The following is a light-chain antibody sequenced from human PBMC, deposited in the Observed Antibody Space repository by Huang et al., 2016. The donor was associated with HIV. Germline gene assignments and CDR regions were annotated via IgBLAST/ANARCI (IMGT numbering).Light chain of an antibody. CDR2: WAA. V-gene: IGKV4-1*01. J-gene: IGKJ3*01. CDR1: QSVLYSSNNKNY. CDR3: QQYYSSPPT. Sequence: DIVMTQSPDSLAVSLGERATINCKSSQSVLYSSNNKNYLSWYQQKPGQPPNLLIYWAATRESGVPDRFSGSGSGTDFTLTIISLQAEDVAVYYCQQYYSSPPTFGPGTKVVIK.